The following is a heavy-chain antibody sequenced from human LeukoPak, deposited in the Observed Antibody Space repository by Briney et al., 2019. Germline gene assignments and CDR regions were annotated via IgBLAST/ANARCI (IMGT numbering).Heavy chain of an antibody. Sequence: GGSLRLSCAASGFTFSSYAMHWVRQAPGKGLEWVAVISYDGSNKYYADSVKGRFTISRDNSKNTLYLQMNSLRAEDTAVYYYARARFLGDTLLNYWGQGTLVTASS. CDR3: ARARFLGDTLLNY. J-gene: IGHJ4*02. D-gene: IGHD1-26*01. CDR1: GFTFSSYA. V-gene: IGHV3-30*04. CDR2: ISYDGSNK.